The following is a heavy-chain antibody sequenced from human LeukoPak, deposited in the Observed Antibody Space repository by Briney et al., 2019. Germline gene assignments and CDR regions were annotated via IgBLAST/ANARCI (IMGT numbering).Heavy chain of an antibody. CDR2: IWYDGSNK. Sequence: GRSLRLSCAASGFTFSSYGMHWVRQAPGKGPEWVAVIWYDGSNKYYADSVKGRFTISRDNAKNTLYLQMNSLRAEDTAVYYCARRSINHQAVDYWGQGTLVTVSS. V-gene: IGHV3-33*01. CDR1: GFTFSSYG. J-gene: IGHJ4*02. CDR3: ARRSINHQAVDY.